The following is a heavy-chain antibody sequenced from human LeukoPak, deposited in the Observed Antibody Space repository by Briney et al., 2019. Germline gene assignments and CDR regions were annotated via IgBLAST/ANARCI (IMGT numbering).Heavy chain of an antibody. CDR1: GGSISSYY. J-gene: IGHJ6*02. D-gene: IGHD3-16*01. V-gene: IGHV4-59*01. CDR3: ARDLGGPPYYGMDV. Sequence: SETLSLTCTVSGGSISSYYWSWIRQPPGKGLEWIGYIYYSGSTNYNPSLKSRVTISVDTSKNQFSLKLSSVTAADTAVYYCARDLGGPPYYGMDVWGQGTTVTVSS. CDR2: IYYSGST.